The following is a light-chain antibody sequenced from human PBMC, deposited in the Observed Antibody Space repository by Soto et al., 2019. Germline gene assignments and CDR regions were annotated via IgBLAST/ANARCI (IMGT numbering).Light chain of an antibody. CDR2: EVS. CDR3: SSYTSISTLYV. J-gene: IGLJ1*01. V-gene: IGLV2-14*01. CDR1: NSDVGGYNY. Sequence: QPALTQPASVSGSPGRSITISCTGTNSDVGGYNYVSWYQQHPGKAPELMIYEVSHRPSGVSNRFSGSKSDNTASLTISGLQAEDEADYYCSSYTSISTLYVFGTGTKVTVL.